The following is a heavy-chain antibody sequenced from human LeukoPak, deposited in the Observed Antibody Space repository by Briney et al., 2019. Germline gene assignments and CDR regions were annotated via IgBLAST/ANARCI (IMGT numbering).Heavy chain of an antibody. CDR3: AREISSSGWYRPHYYYYGMDV. J-gene: IGHJ6*02. D-gene: IGHD6-19*01. V-gene: IGHV1-18*01. CDR2: ISAYNGNT. CDR1: GYTFTSYG. Sequence: GASVKVSCKASGYTFTSYGISWVRQAPGQGLEWMGWISAYNGNTNYAQKLQGRVTMTTDTPTSTAYMELRSLRSDDTAVYYCAREISSSGWYRPHYYYYGMDVWGQGTTVTVSS.